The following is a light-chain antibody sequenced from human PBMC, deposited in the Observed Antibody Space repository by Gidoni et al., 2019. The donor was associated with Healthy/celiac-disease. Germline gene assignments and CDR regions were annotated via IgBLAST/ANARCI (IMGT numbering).Light chain of an antibody. CDR3: QQYNSYSL. CDR2: DAS. Sequence: DIQMPQSPSTLSASVGDRVTITCRASQSINSWLAWYQQKPGKAPKLLILDASNLESGVPSRFSGSGSGTGFTLTISSLQPDDFATYYCQQYNSYSLFGGGTKVEIK. V-gene: IGKV1-5*01. J-gene: IGKJ4*01. CDR1: QSINSW.